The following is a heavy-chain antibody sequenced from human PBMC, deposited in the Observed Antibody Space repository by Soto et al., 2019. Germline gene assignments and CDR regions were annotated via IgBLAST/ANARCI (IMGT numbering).Heavy chain of an antibody. CDR2: IIPIFGTA. J-gene: IGHJ3*02. D-gene: IGHD5-18*01. CDR1: GGTFSSYA. Sequence: ASVKVSCKASGGTFSSYAISWVRQAPGQGLEWMGGIIPIFGTANYAQKFQGRVTITADESTSTAYMELSSLRSEDTAVYYCARGRTDMVTGDAFDIWGQGTMVTVSS. CDR3: ARGRTDMVTGDAFDI. V-gene: IGHV1-69*13.